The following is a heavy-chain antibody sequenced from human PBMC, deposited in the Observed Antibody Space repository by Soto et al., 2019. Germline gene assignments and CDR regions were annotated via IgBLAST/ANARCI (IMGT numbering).Heavy chain of an antibody. CDR2: INHSGST. D-gene: IGHD2-2*01. CDR1: GGSFSGYY. Sequence: SETLSLTCAVYGGSFSGYYWSWIRQPPGKGLEWIGEINHSGSTNYNPSLKSRVTISADTSKNQFSLKLSSVTAADTAVYYCARGDIVVVPAIGYYYYGMDVWGQGTTVTVSS. V-gene: IGHV4-34*01. J-gene: IGHJ6*02. CDR3: ARGDIVVVPAIGYYYYGMDV.